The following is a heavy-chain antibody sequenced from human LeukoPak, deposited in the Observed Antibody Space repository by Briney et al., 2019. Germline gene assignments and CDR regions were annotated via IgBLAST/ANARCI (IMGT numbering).Heavy chain of an antibody. V-gene: IGHV4-38-2*01. CDR3: ARVWGGDCYSFCYYYMDV. J-gene: IGHJ6*03. CDR2: IYHSGST. CDR1: GYSISSGYY. Sequence: SETLSLTCAVSGYSISSGYYWGWIRQPPGKGLEWIGSIYHSGSTNYNPSLKSRVTISADTSKNQFSLKLSSVTAADTAVYYCARVWGGDCYSFCYYYMDVWGKGTTVTVSS. D-gene: IGHD2-21*02.